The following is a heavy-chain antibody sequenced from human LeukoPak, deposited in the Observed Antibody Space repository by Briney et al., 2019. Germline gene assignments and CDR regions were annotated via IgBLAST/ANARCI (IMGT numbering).Heavy chain of an antibody. Sequence: SETLSLTCTVSGGSISSGSYYWSWIRQPAGKGLEWIGRIYTSGSTNYNPSLKSRVTISVDTSKNQFSLKLSSVTAADTAVYYCARNGIAVASYWGQGTLVTVSS. V-gene: IGHV4-61*02. CDR3: ARNGIAVASY. J-gene: IGHJ4*02. CDR2: IYTSGST. CDR1: GGSISSGSYY. D-gene: IGHD6-19*01.